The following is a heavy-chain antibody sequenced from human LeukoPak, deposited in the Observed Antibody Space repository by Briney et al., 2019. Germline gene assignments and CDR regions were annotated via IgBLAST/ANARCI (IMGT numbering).Heavy chain of an antibody. CDR2: IYYSGST. Sequence: SETLSLTCTVSGGSISSSSYYWGWIRQPPGKGLEWIGSIYYSGSTYYNPSLKSRVTISVDTSKNQFSLKLSSVTAADTAVYYCARSQNVLRFLEWLLDPKYYYMDVWGKGTTVTVSS. V-gene: IGHV4-39*01. CDR3: ARSQNVLRFLEWLLDPKYYYMDV. J-gene: IGHJ6*03. CDR1: GGSISSSSYY. D-gene: IGHD3-3*01.